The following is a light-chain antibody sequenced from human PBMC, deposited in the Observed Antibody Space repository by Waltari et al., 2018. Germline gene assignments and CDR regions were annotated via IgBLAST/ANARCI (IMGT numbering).Light chain of an antibody. V-gene: IGLV1-36*01. CDR1: TSTIANND. J-gene: IGLJ2*01. CDR2: YDD. Sequence: QSVLTQPPSVSEAPRQRVTISCSGSTSTIANNDVNWYQQPPGKAPKLLIYYDDLLPSGVSDRFSASKSGTSASLAISGLQSEDEADYYCSVWDDSLNGQVFGGGTKLTVL. CDR3: SVWDDSLNGQV.